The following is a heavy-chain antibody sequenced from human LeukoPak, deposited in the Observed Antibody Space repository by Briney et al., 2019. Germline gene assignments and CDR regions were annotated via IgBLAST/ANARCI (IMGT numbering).Heavy chain of an antibody. Sequence: PSETLSLTCSFSGDSISSTIHYWGWIRQPPGKGLEWIGNIYYSGSTNYNPSLKSRVTISVDTSKNQFSLKLSSVTAADTAVYYCAKDRSGYSSSWYEEYFDYWGQGTLVTVSS. D-gene: IGHD6-13*01. J-gene: IGHJ4*02. CDR1: GDSISSTIHY. CDR2: IYYSGST. V-gene: IGHV4-39*07. CDR3: AKDRSGYSSSWYEEYFDY.